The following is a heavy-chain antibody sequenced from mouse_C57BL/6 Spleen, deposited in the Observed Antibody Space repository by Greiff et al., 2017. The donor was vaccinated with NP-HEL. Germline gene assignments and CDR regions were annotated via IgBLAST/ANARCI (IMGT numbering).Heavy chain of an antibody. J-gene: IGHJ4*01. CDR1: GFTFSDYG. CDR2: ISSGSSTI. D-gene: IGHD3-2*02. V-gene: IGHV5-17*01. CDR3: ARGEAAQALYYAMDY. Sequence: EVKLVESGGGLVKPGGSLKLSCAASGFTFSDYGMHWVRQAPEKGLEWVAYISSGSSTIYYADTVKGRFTISRDNAKNTLFLQMTSLRSEDTAMYYCARGEAAQALYYAMDYWGQGTSVTVSS.